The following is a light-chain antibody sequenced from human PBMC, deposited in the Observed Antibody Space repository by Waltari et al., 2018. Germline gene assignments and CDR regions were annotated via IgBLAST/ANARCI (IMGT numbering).Light chain of an antibody. CDR3: AVWDDSLNGWV. CDR1: RSNVGSNS. CDR2: TNN. V-gene: IGLV1-44*01. J-gene: IGLJ3*02. Sequence: HSVLNQPPSASGTPGQRVTISCSGSRSNVGSNSVHWYQQPPGTAPNLLIHTNNQRPSGVPHRFSGSKSGTSASLAISGLQSEDEADYHCAVWDDSLNGWVFGGGTKLTVL.